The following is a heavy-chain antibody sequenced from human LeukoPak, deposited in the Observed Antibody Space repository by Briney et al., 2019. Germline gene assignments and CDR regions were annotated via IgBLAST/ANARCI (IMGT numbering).Heavy chain of an antibody. Sequence: KASETLSLTCTVSGGSISSSSYYWGWIRQPPGKGLERIGSIYYSGSTYYNPSLKSRVTISVDKSNNQFSLKLSSVTAADTAVYYCAGKTYSGSLFDYWGQGTLVTVSS. J-gene: IGHJ4*02. D-gene: IGHD1-26*01. V-gene: IGHV4-39*07. CDR1: GGSISSSSYY. CDR3: AGKTYSGSLFDY. CDR2: IYYSGST.